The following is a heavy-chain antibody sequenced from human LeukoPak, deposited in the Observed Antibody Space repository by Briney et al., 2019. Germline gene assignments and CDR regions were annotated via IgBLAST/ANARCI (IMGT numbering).Heavy chain of an antibody. CDR2: IYPGDSDT. Sequence: GGSLRLSCAASEFTFGNYGMHWVRQMPGKGLEWMGIIYPGDSDTRYSPSFQGQVTISADKSISTAYLQWSSLKASDTAMYYCARPYNPQDAFDIWGQGTMVTVSS. D-gene: IGHD1-14*01. CDR3: ARPYNPQDAFDI. CDR1: EFTFGNYG. J-gene: IGHJ3*02. V-gene: IGHV5-51*01.